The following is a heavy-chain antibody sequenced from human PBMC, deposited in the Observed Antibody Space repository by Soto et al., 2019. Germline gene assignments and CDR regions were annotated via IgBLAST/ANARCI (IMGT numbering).Heavy chain of an antibody. Sequence: PSETLSLTCTVSGGSISSYYWSWIRQPPGKGLEWIGYIYYSGSTYYNPSLKSRVTISVDTSKNQFSLKLSSVTAADTAVYYCARVCGGDCHYGMDVWGQGTTVTV. V-gene: IGHV4-59*12. CDR3: ARVCGGDCHYGMDV. CDR2: IYYSGST. D-gene: IGHD2-21*02. CDR1: GGSISSYY. J-gene: IGHJ6*02.